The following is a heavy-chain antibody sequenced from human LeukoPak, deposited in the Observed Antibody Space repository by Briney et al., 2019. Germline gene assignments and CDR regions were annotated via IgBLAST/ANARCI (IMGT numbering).Heavy chain of an antibody. J-gene: IGHJ4*02. CDR1: GGSVSSGSYY. V-gene: IGHV4-61*01. D-gene: IGHD3-10*01. Sequence: KPSETLSLTCTVSGGSVSSGSYYWSWIRQPPGKGLEWIGYIYYSGSTNYNPSLKSRVTISVDTSKNQFSLKLSSVTAADTAVYYCARLVTRRFGELSPDYWGQGTLVTVSS. CDR3: ARLVTRRFGELSPDY. CDR2: IYYSGST.